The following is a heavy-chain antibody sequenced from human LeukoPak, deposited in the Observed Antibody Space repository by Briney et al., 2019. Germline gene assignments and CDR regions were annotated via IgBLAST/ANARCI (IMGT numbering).Heavy chain of an antibody. J-gene: IGHJ5*02. D-gene: IGHD3-10*01. CDR3: ARGSALLWFGEPFGFDP. CDR1: GYTFTSYA. V-gene: IGHV7-4-1*02. Sequence: ASVRVSCKASGYTFTSYAMNWVRQAPGQGLEWMGWINTNTGNPTYAQGFTGRFVFSLDTSVSTAYLQISSLKAEDTAVYYCARGSALLWFGEPFGFDPWGQGTLVTVSS. CDR2: INTNTGNP.